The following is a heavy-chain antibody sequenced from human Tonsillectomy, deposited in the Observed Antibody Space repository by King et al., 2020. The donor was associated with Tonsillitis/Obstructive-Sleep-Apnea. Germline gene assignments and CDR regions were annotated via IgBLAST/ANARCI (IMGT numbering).Heavy chain of an antibody. J-gene: IGHJ4*02. V-gene: IGHV3-30*01. D-gene: IGHD2/OR15-2a*01. Sequence: VQLVESGGGVVQPGRSLRLSCAASGFSFNTYIMTWVRQAPGKGLEWVAGIPRDGSEKFYADSVKGRFTISRDFSRDNSKNNLYLQMNSLRTEDTAVYYCVRALFKILIPYFDYWGQGTLVTVSS. CDR2: IPRDGSEK. CDR1: GFSFNTYI. CDR3: VRALFKILIPYFDY.